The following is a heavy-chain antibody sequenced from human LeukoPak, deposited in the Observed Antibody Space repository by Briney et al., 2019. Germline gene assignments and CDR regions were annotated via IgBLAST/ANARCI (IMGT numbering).Heavy chain of an antibody. V-gene: IGHV1-8*01. CDR2: MNPNSGNT. CDR1: GYTFTSYD. D-gene: IGHD2-15*01. CDR3: ARPSYCSGGSCYPGVDY. J-gene: IGHJ4*02. Sequence: ASVKVSCKASGYTFTSYDINWVRLATGQGLEWMGWMNPNSGNTGYAQKFQGRVTMTRNTSISTAYMELSSLRSEDTAVYYCARPSYCSGGSCYPGVDYWGQGTLVTVSS.